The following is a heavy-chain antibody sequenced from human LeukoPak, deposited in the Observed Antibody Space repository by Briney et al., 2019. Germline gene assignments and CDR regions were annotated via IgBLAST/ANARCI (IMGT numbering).Heavy chain of an antibody. CDR1: GGSFSGYY. CDR3: ARQTGSGLFSLP. Sequence: SETLSLTCAVYGGSFSGYYWSWIRQPPGKGLEWIGEINHSGSTNYNPSLKSRVTISVDTSKNQFSLKLSSVTAADTAMYYCARQTGSGLFSLPGGQGTLVTVSS. J-gene: IGHJ4*02. CDR2: INHSGST. D-gene: IGHD3/OR15-3a*01. V-gene: IGHV4-34*01.